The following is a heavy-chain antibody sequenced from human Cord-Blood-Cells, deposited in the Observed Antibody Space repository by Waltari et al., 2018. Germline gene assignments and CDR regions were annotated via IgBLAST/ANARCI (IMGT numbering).Heavy chain of an antibody. CDR1: GFTFSSYS. CDR2: ISSSSSYI. D-gene: IGHD6-19*01. CDR3: ARSGWGSSYYYYYMDV. Sequence: EVQLVESGGGLVKPGGSLRLSCAASGFTFSSYSMNWVRQAPGKGLEWVSSISSSSSYIDYADSVKGRFTISRDNAKNSLYLQMNSLRAEDTAVYYCARSGWGSSYYYYYMDVWGKGTTVTVSS. V-gene: IGHV3-21*01. J-gene: IGHJ6*03.